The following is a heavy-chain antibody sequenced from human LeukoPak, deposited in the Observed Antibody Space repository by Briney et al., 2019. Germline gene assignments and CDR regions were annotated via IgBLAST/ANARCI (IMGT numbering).Heavy chain of an antibody. Sequence: GGSLRFSCAASGFTFRNYVIHWVRQAPGKGLEWVSSISSSSSYIYYADSVTGRFTISRDNAKNSLYLQMNSLRAEDTAVYYCARVDNWNYGDAFDIWGQGTMVTVSP. CDR1: GFTFRNYV. D-gene: IGHD1-7*01. CDR3: ARVDNWNYGDAFDI. V-gene: IGHV3-21*01. J-gene: IGHJ3*02. CDR2: ISSSSSYI.